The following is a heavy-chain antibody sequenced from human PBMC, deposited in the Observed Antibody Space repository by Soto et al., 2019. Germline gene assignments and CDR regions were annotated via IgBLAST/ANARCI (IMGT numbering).Heavy chain of an antibody. V-gene: IGHV3-7*04. D-gene: IGHD6-13*01. CDR1: GFTFSSYW. CDR2: IKQDGSEK. J-gene: IGHJ6*02. CDR3: QRATTMSSWFNYYYCGMDV. Sequence: GSLRLSCAASGFTFSSYWMSWVRQAPGKGLEWVANIKQDGSEKYYVDSVKGRFTISRDNAKNSLYLQINSLRAKDTAVYYCQRATTMSSWFNYYYCGMDVWGQVTTVTVSS.